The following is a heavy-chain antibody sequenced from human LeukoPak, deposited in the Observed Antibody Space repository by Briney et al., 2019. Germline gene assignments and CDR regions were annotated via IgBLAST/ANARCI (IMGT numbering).Heavy chain of an antibody. Sequence: ASVKVSCKASGGTFSSYAISWVRQAPGQGLEWMGRIIPILGIANYAQKFQGRVTITADKSTSTAYMELSSLRSEDTAVYYCARALPGCSGGSCYPNSSFDIWGQGTMVTVSS. CDR3: ARALPGCSGGSCYPNSSFDI. V-gene: IGHV1-69*04. CDR2: IIPILGIA. J-gene: IGHJ3*02. CDR1: GGTFSSYA. D-gene: IGHD2-15*01.